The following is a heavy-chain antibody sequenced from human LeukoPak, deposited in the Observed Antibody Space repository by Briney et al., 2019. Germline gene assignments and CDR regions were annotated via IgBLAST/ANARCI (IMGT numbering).Heavy chain of an antibody. Sequence: PSETLSLTCTVSGGSIRSGDFYWSWIRQHPGKVLEWIGYIYYSGTTYYSPSLKSRVTISLDPSKNQFSLKLSSVTAADTAVYYCARAREGCTNYAFDIWGQGTMVTVSS. CDR2: IYYSGTT. V-gene: IGHV4-31*03. D-gene: IGHD2-8*01. J-gene: IGHJ3*02. CDR1: GGSIRSGDFY. CDR3: ARAREGCTNYAFDI.